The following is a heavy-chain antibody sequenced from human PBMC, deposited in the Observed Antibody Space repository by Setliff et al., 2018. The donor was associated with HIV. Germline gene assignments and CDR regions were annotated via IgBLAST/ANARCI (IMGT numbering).Heavy chain of an antibody. CDR2: VNTDGSST. CDR3: VREGWSALRYFDWLLSYMDV. J-gene: IGHJ6*03. Sequence: GESLKISCAASGFTFRSYWMHWVRQAPGKGLVWVSRVNTDGSSTSYADSVKGRFTISRDNAKNTLNLQMHSLRAEDTAVYYCVREGWSALRYFDWLLSYMDVCGKGTTVTVSS. CDR1: GFTFRSYW. D-gene: IGHD3-9*01. V-gene: IGHV3-74*01.